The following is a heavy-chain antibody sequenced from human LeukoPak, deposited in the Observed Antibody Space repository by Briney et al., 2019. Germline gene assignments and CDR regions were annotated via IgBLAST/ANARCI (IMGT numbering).Heavy chain of an antibody. Sequence: PGGSLRLSCAASGFTFSSYWMSWVRQAPGKGLEWVSGINWNGVSTRYADSVKGRFTISRDNSKNTLYLQMNSLRAEDTAVYYCAKDRRNWNYPFNWFDPWGQGTLVTVSS. D-gene: IGHD1-7*01. CDR3: AKDRRNWNYPFNWFDP. CDR1: GFTFSSYW. V-gene: IGHV3-23*01. J-gene: IGHJ5*02. CDR2: INWNGVST.